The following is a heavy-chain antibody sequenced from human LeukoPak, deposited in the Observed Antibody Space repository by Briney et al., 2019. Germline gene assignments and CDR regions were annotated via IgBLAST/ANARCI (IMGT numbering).Heavy chain of an antibody. D-gene: IGHD3-22*01. CDR2: IYTSGST. Sequence: SETLSLTCTVSGVSISSYYWSWIRQPAGKGLEWIGRIYTSGSTNYNPSLKSRVTMSVDTSKNQFSLKLSSVTAADTAVYYCARDANYYDSSGYDYWGQGTLVTVSS. J-gene: IGHJ4*02. CDR3: ARDANYYDSSGYDY. V-gene: IGHV4-4*07. CDR1: GVSISSYY.